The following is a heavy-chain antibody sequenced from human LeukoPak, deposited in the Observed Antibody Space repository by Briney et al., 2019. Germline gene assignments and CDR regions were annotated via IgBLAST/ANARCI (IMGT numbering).Heavy chain of an antibody. CDR3: AKSRSNYDFWSAFDY. Sequence: PGGSLRLSCAASGFTFSSYGMHWVRQAPGKGLEWVAVIWYDGSNKYYADSVRGRLSISRDNSKETLYLQMNSLRTGDTAVYYCAKSRSNYDFWSAFDYWGQGALVTVSS. V-gene: IGHV3-30*02. J-gene: IGHJ4*02. CDR2: IWYDGSNK. CDR1: GFTFSSYG. D-gene: IGHD3-3*01.